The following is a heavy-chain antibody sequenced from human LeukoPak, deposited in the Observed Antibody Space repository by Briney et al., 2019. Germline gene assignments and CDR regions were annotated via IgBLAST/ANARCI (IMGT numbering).Heavy chain of an antibody. D-gene: IGHD6-6*01. V-gene: IGHV3-64*01. Sequence: GGSLRLSCAASGFTFSSYAMHWVRQAPGKGLEYVSAISSNGGSTYYANSVKGRFTISRDNSKNTLYLQMGSLRAEDMAVYYCARDRRPSRLTLSVAFDIWGQGTMVTVSS. CDR3: ARDRRPSRLTLSVAFDI. J-gene: IGHJ3*02. CDR1: GFTFSSYA. CDR2: ISSNGGST.